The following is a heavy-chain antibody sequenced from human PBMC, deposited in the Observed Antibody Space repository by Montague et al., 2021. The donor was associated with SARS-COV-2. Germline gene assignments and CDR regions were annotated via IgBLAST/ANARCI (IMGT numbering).Heavy chain of an antibody. J-gene: IGHJ4*02. CDR1: GFTFSSYA. D-gene: IGHD3-16*02. Sequence: SLRLSCAASGFTFSSYAMHWVRQAPGKGLEWVAVISYDGSNKYYADSXXGRFTISRDNSKNTLYLQMNSLSAEDTAVYYCAGDNYDYVWGSYRYIYWGQETLVTVSS. CDR2: ISYDGSNK. V-gene: IGHV3-30*04. CDR3: AGDNYDYVWGSYRYIY.